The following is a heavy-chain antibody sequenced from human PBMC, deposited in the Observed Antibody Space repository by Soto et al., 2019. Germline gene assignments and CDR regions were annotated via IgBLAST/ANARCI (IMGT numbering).Heavy chain of an antibody. V-gene: IGHV1-2*02. Sequence: AGVKVSCKASGYMFTGYYIHWVRQAPGQGREWMGWINPKSGGTKYAEKFQGRVSMTGDTSITTAYLELSSLTSDGTAVYYCATDRVDFDMRGQGTTVTASS. CDR2: INPKSGGT. CDR1: GYMFTGYY. CDR3: ATDRVDFDM. D-gene: IGHD3-9*01. J-gene: IGHJ6*02.